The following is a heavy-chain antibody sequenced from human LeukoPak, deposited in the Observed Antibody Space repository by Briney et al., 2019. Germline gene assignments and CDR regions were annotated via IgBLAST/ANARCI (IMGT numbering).Heavy chain of an antibody. V-gene: IGHV1-2*02. CDR1: GYTFTGYY. CDR2: INPNSGGT. Sequence: GASVKVSCKASGYTFTGYYMHWVRQAPGQGLEWMGWINPNSGGTNYAQKFQGRVTMTRDTSISTAYTGLSRLRSDDTAVYYCAGGAIVVVPAANNWFDPWGQGTLVTVSS. D-gene: IGHD2-2*01. J-gene: IGHJ5*02. CDR3: AGGAIVVVPAANNWFDP.